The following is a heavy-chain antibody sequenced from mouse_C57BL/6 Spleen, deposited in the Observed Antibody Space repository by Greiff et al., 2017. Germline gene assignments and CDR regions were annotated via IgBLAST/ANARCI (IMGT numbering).Heavy chain of an antibody. CDR1: GFNIKDDY. Sequence: EVKLMESGAELVRPGASVKLSCTASGFNIKDDYMHWVKQRPEQGLEWSGWFDPENGDTEYASKFQGKATITADTSSNTAYLQLSSLTSEDTAVYYCTTFYDSSYWGQGTLVTVSA. D-gene: IGHD2-3*01. V-gene: IGHV14-4*01. CDR3: TTFYDSSY. CDR2: FDPENGDT. J-gene: IGHJ3*01.